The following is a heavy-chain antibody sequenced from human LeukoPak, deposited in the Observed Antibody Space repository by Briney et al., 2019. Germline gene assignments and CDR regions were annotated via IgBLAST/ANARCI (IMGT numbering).Heavy chain of an antibody. D-gene: IGHD3-22*01. CDR2: IYPGDSDT. J-gene: IGHJ4*02. CDR3: ASGGDSSGYYVDYFDY. CDR1: GYSFTSYW. Sequence: GESLKISCKGSGYSFTSYWIGWVRPMPGKGLEWMGIIYPGDSDTRYSPSFQGQVTISADKSISTAYLQWSSLKASDTAMYYCASGGDSSGYYVDYFDYWGQGTLVTVSS. V-gene: IGHV5-51*01.